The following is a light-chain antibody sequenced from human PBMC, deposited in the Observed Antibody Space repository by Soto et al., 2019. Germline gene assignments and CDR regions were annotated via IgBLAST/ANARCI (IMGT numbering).Light chain of an antibody. CDR3: SSYTSSSIL. CDR2: DVS. CDR1: SSDVGGYNY. J-gene: IGLJ1*01. Sequence: QSVLTQPASVSGSPGQSITISCTGTSSDVGGYNYVSWYQQHPGKAPNLMIYDVSNRPSGVSNRFSGSKSGNTASLTISGLQAEDEADYYCSSYTSSSILFGTGTKVTVL. V-gene: IGLV2-14*01.